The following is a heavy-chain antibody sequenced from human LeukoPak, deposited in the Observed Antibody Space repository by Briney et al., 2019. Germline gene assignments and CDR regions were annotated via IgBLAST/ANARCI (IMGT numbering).Heavy chain of an antibody. J-gene: IGHJ4*02. CDR2: ISSDGSNK. D-gene: IGHD3-10*01. CDR1: GFTFSNYD. Sequence: PGGSLRLSCAASGFTFSNYDIHWVRQAPGKGLEWVAVISSDGSNKNYADSVKGRFTISRDNSKNTLYLQMNSLRAEDTAVYYCARTREGHSGYFDYWGQGTLVTVSS. V-gene: IGHV3-30*03. CDR3: ARTREGHSGYFDY.